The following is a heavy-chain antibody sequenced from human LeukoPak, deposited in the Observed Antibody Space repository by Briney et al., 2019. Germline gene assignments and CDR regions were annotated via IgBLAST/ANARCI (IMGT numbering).Heavy chain of an antibody. CDR2: IRQDGGEK. V-gene: IGHV3-7*01. Sequence: GGSLRLSCAVSGFTFTDYWMNWVRQAPGKGLEWVASIRQDGGEKSYVDSVKGRFTISRDNTKSSLYLQINSLRTEDTAVYYCARDGTAAGLYFDLWGQGTLVTVSS. J-gene: IGHJ4*01. D-gene: IGHD6-13*01. CDR3: ARDGTAAGLYFDL. CDR1: GFTFTDYW.